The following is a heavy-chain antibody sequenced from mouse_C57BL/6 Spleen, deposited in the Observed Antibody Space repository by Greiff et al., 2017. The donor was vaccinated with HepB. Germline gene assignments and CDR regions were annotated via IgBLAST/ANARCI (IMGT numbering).Heavy chain of an antibody. CDR2: INPSNGGT. CDR3: ARSEDYYGYWYFDV. J-gene: IGHJ1*03. D-gene: IGHD1-1*01. CDR1: GYTFTSYW. Sequence: QVQLQQSGTELVKPGASVKLSCKASGYTFTSYWMHWVKQRPGQGLEWIGNINPSNGGTNYNEKFKSKATLTVDKSSSTAYMQLSSLTSEDSAVYYCARSEDYYGYWYFDVWGTGTTVTVSS. V-gene: IGHV1-53*01.